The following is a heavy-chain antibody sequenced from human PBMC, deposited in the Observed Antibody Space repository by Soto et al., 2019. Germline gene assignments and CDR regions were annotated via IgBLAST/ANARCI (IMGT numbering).Heavy chain of an antibody. J-gene: IGHJ4*02. D-gene: IGHD6-13*01. CDR2: IYYSGST. CDR1: GGSISSYY. CDR3: ASLSSRQQLARPPL. V-gene: IGHV4-59*01. Sequence: QVQLQESGPGLVKPSETLSLTCTVSGGSISSYYWSWIRQPPGKGLEWIGYIYYSGSTNYNPSLKSRVTISVDTSKNQCALKLSSVTAADTAVYYCASLSSRQQLARPPLWGQGTLVTVSS.